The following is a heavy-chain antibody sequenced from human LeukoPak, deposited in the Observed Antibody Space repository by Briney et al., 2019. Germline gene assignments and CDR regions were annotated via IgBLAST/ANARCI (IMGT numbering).Heavy chain of an antibody. CDR2: IKQDGSEK. CDR1: GFTFSSYW. Sequence: GGSLRLSCAASGFTFSSYWMSWVRQAPGKGLEWVANIKQDGSEKYYVDSVKGRFTISRDNAKNSLYLQMNSLRAEDTAVYYCASLFYYDSSGYYPYWGQGTLVTASS. V-gene: IGHV3-7*01. D-gene: IGHD3-22*01. J-gene: IGHJ4*02. CDR3: ASLFYYDSSGYYPY.